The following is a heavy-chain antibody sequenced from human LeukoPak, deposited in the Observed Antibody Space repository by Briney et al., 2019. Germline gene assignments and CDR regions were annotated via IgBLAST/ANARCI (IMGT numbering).Heavy chain of an antibody. V-gene: IGHV3-30*02. Sequence: GGSLRLSCAASGFTLSSYGMHWVRQAPGKGLEWVAFIRYDGSNKYYADSVKGRFTISRDNSKNTLYLQMNSLRAEDTAVYYCAKDTQSYCGGDCYVDYWGQGTLVTVSS. D-gene: IGHD2-21*01. CDR1: GFTLSSYG. CDR3: AKDTQSYCGGDCYVDY. J-gene: IGHJ4*02. CDR2: IRYDGSNK.